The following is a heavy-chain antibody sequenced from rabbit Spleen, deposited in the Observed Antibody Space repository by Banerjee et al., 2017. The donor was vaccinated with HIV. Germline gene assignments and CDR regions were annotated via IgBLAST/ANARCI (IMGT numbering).Heavy chain of an antibody. CDR2: INMFTGKS. V-gene: IGHV1S40*01. CDR1: GVSFSFNNY. J-gene: IGHJ4*01. D-gene: IGHD1-1*01. CDR3: ARDLIAAIGWNFNL. Sequence: QSLEESGGGLVQPGASLTLTCTASGVSFSFNNYMCWVRQAPGKGLEWIACINMFTGKSVYASWAKGRFFMSRPSSTTVTLQMTSLTVADTATYFCARDLIAAIGWNFNLWGPGTLVTVS.